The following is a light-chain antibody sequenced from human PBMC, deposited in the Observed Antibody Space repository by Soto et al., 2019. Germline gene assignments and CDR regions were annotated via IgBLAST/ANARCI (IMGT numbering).Light chain of an antibody. J-gene: IGKJ3*01. V-gene: IGKV3-15*01. CDR2: GAS. CDR3: HQYNDWPRFT. CDR1: QSVSTD. Sequence: EIVMTQSPATLSVSPGERATLSCRASQSVSTDLAWYQQKPGEAPRRLIYGASTRTTGIPARFIGSRSGTEFTLTITSRQSDDLAVYYCHQYNDWPRFTFGPGTKVEIK.